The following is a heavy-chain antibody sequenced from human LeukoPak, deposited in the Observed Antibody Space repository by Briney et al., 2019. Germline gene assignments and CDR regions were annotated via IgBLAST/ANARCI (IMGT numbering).Heavy chain of an antibody. CDR2: ISGDGSST. Sequence: QPGGSLRLSCAASGFTFSSYWMHWVRQTPGKGLVWVSRISGDGSSTTYAESVKGRFTISRDNAKSTLYLQMNTLRAEDTAVYYCARELPFDYWGQGTLVTVSS. CDR3: ARELPFDY. J-gene: IGHJ4*02. CDR1: GFTFSSYW. V-gene: IGHV3-74*01.